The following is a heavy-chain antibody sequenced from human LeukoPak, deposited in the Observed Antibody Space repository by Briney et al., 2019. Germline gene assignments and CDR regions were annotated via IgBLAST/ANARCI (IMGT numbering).Heavy chain of an antibody. CDR2: ISGNGVST. CDR3: ARDASDIVVVPAAVGPFDL. Sequence: GGSLRLSCAASGFTFSTYAMYWVRRTPGKGLEYVSVISGNGVSTHYATSVKGRFTISRDNSKNTLYLQMGSLRAEDMAVYYCARDASDIVVVPAAVGPFDLWGPGTLVTVSS. J-gene: IGHJ4*02. D-gene: IGHD2-2*01. CDR1: GFTFSTYA. V-gene: IGHV3-64*01.